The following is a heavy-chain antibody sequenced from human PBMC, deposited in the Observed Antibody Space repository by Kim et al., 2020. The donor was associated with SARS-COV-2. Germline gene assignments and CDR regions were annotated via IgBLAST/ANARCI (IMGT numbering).Heavy chain of an antibody. D-gene: IGHD3-3*01. J-gene: IGHJ6*02. CDR3: ARDIRPRPREINVVTIFGVVGPGYYGMDV. CDR1: GGTFSSYA. Sequence: SVKVSCKASGGTFSSYAISWVRQAPGQGLEWMGGIIPIFGTANYAQKFQGRVTITADESTSTAYMELSSLRSEDTAVYYCARDIRPRPREINVVTIFGVVGPGYYGMDVWGQGTTVTVSS. V-gene: IGHV1-69*13. CDR2: IIPIFGTA.